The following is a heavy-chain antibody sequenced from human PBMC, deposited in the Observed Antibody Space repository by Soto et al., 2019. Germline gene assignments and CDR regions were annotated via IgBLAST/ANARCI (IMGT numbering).Heavy chain of an antibody. CDR2: INHSGST. CDR1: GGSFSGYY. J-gene: IGHJ5*02. V-gene: IGHV4-34*01. D-gene: IGHD2-15*01. Sequence: SETLSLTCAVYGGSFSGYYWSWIRQPPGQGLEWIGEINHSGSTNYNPSLKSRVTISVDTSKNQFSLKLSSVTAADTAVYYCARGARYWGYCSGGSCFSWFDPWGQGTLVTVSS. CDR3: ARGARYWGYCSGGSCFSWFDP.